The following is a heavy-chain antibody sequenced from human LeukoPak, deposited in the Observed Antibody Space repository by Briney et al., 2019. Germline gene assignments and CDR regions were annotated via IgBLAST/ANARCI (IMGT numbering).Heavy chain of an antibody. V-gene: IGHV4-4*07. Sequence: SETLSLTCTVAGGSISDYYWNWIRQPAGKGLEWIGRIYRSGDTNSNPSLKSRVTMSVDTSKNHFSLKLTSVTAADSAVYYCARGTQGYCSSTVCYRWFDPWGQGTLVTVSS. CDR3: ARGTQGYCSSTVCYRWFDP. J-gene: IGHJ5*02. D-gene: IGHD2-2*02. CDR1: GGSISDYY. CDR2: IYRSGDT.